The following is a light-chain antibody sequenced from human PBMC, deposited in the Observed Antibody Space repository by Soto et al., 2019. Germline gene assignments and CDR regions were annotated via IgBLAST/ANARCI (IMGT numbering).Light chain of an antibody. CDR2: DVT. Sequence: QSVLTQPRSVAGSPGPAVFISCTGPTSDVGAYDYVSWYQQHPGKAPKLIIDDVTQRPSGLPDRFSAARSGNTASLTSTGLHAEDEADYCCCSYAGSNPWVFGGGTKVTVL. V-gene: IGLV2-11*01. J-gene: IGLJ3*02. CDR3: CSYAGSNPWV. CDR1: TSDVGAYDY.